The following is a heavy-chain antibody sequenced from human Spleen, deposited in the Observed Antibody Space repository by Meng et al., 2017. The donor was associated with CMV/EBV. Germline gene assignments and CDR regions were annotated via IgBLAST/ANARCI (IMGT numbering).Heavy chain of an antibody. D-gene: IGHD3-10*01. V-gene: IGHV3-74*01. Sequence: GGSLRLSCAASGFMFSSHWMHWVRQAPGKGLVWVARINTDGRSTTCADSVKGRFTISRDNAKNTLFLQMISLRAEDTALYYCVKLFDYWGQGALVTVSS. CDR2: INTDGRST. CDR3: VKLFDY. CDR1: GFMFSSHW. J-gene: IGHJ4*02.